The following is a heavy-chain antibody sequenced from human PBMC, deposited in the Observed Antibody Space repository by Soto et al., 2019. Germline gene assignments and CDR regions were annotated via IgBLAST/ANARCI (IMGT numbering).Heavy chain of an antibody. CDR2: IWYYGSNK. V-gene: IGHV3-33*01. D-gene: IGHD3-3*01. Sequence: LRLYCAASGFTFSSYGMHWVRQAPGKGLEWVAVIWYYGSNKYYADSVKGRFTISRDNSQNTLYLQMNSLRAEDTAVYYCARGPPVGDFWSGYRDAFDIGGQGAMVTVSS. CDR1: GFTFSSYG. J-gene: IGHJ3*02. CDR3: ARGPPVGDFWSGYRDAFDI.